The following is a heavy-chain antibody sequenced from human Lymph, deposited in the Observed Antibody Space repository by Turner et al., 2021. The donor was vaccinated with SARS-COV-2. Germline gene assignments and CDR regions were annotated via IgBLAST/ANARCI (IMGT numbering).Heavy chain of an antibody. CDR3: ARARTAGTNYPGDFDY. CDR1: GGPISSGGYY. D-gene: IGHD1-1*01. Sequence: QVQLQESGPGLVKPSQTLSLTCTVSGGPISSGGYYWSWIRQHPGKGLEWIGYIYYSGSTYYNPSLKSRVTISVDTSKNQFSLKLSSVTAADTAVYYCARARTAGTNYPGDFDYWGQGTLVTVSS. V-gene: IGHV4-31*03. J-gene: IGHJ4*02. CDR2: IYYSGST.